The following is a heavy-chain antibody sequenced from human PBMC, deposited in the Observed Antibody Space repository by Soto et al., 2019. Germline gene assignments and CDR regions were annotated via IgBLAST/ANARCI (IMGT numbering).Heavy chain of an antibody. CDR2: IHYTGST. J-gene: IGHJ4*02. CDR3: ARASDDSWGGYRLFDF. CDR1: GYSIRTSDDN. Sequence: PSETLSLTCSVSGYSIRTSDDNWSWIRQPPGKGLEWIGYIHYTGSTYHNPSLKSRVTMSIDRSKNQFSLRLKSVAATDTAVYFCARASDDSWGGYRLFDFWGQGTLVTVSS. D-gene: IGHD3-3*01. V-gene: IGHV4-30-4*01.